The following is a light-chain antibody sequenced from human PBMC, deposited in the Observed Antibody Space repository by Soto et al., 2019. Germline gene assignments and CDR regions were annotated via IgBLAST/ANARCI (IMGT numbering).Light chain of an antibody. Sequence: DIQMTQSPSTLPASVGDRVTITCRANQSISTYLSWYQQKPGKAPKVLIYATSTLQSGVPSRFSGSGSGIDFTLTISALQPDDFAIYYCDQSYSSPRTFGQGTKVDMK. CDR1: QSISTY. CDR3: DQSYSSPRT. J-gene: IGKJ1*01. V-gene: IGKV1-39*01. CDR2: ATS.